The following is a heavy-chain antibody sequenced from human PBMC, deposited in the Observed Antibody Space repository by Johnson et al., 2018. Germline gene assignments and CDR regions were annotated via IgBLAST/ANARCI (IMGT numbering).Heavy chain of an antibody. V-gene: IGHV3-30*18. D-gene: IGHD7-27*01. CDR3: AKDTELNGDPYMDV. CDR1: GFTFRNFG. J-gene: IGHJ6*03. Sequence: VQLVETGGGLVQPGGSLRLSCAASGFTFRNFGIHWVRQAPDKGLEWVALISSDGRKDFYAESVKGRFTISRDNSKNTLFLEMNSLRSEDTAVYYCAKDTELNGDPYMDVWCNGTAVAVSS. CDR2: ISSDGRKD.